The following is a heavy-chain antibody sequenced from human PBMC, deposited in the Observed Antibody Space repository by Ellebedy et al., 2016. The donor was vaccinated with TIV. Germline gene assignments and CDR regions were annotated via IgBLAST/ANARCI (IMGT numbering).Heavy chain of an antibody. CDR3: AKDKGLVTPAYYYYGMDV. D-gene: IGHD6-19*01. J-gene: IGHJ6*02. V-gene: IGHV3-43*01. CDR1: GFTFDDYT. CDR2: ISWDGGST. Sequence: GESLKISXAASGFTFDDYTMHWVRQAPGKGLEWVSLISWDGGSTYYADSVKGRFTISRDNSKNSLYLQMNSLRTEDTALYYCAKDKGLVTPAYYYYGMDVWGQGTTVTVSS.